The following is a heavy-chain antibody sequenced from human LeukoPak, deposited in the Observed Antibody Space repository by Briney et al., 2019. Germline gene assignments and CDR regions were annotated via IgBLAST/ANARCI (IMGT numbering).Heavy chain of an antibody. CDR3: ARGDNSAFDI. CDR2: IKQGESER. V-gene: IGHV3-7*04. D-gene: IGHD3-22*01. CDR1: GFTFRGYR. Sequence: PGGSLRLSCAASGFTFRGYRVNWVRQAPGKGLEWVASIKQGESERYYVDSVNGRFTISRDNAKNSLYLQMNSLRAEDTAVYYCARGDNSAFDIWGQGTMVTVSS. J-gene: IGHJ3*02.